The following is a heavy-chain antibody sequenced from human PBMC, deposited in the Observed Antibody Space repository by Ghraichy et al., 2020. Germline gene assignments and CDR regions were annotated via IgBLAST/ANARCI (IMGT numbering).Heavy chain of an antibody. J-gene: IGHJ6*02. CDR3: ARDGSSVYDWSIGMDV. CDR2: IYYSGST. D-gene: IGHD5/OR15-5a*01. CDR1: GGSISSSSFY. V-gene: IGHV4-39*07. Sequence: SETLSLTCTVSGGSISSSSFYWGWIRQPPGKGLEWIGSIYYSGSTYYNPSLKSRVTISVDTSKNQFCLKLSSLTAADTAVYYCARDGSSVYDWSIGMDVWGQGTPVTVSS.